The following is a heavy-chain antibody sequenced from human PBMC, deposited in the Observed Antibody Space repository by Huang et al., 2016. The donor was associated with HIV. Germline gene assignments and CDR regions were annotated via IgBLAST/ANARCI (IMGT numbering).Heavy chain of an antibody. Sequence: QVQLQQWGAGLLKPSETLSLTCAVYGGSVSGHYWSWIRQPPGKGLEWIAEINDNGYPNYNPSVKGRVTISVHTSRNQFSLKLNSVTAADAAVYYCARASWYEPRSWYFGLWGRGTLVTVSS. CDR1: GGSVSGHY. V-gene: IGHV4-34*01. J-gene: IGHJ2*01. CDR2: INDNGYP. CDR3: ARASWYEPRSWYFGL. D-gene: IGHD6-13*01.